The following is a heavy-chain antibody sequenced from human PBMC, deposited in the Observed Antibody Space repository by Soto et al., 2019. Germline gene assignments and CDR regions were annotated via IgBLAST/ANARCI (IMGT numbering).Heavy chain of an antibody. CDR1: GGSFSGYY. D-gene: IGHD3-3*01. CDR3: ARGRITIFGNDY. V-gene: IGHV4-34*01. CDR2: INHSGST. J-gene: IGHJ4*02. Sequence: PSETLSLTCAVYGGSFSGYYWSWIRQPPGKGLEWIGEINHSGSTNYNPSLKSRVTISVDTSKNQFSLKVSSVTAADTAVYYCARGRITIFGNDYWGQGTLVTVSS.